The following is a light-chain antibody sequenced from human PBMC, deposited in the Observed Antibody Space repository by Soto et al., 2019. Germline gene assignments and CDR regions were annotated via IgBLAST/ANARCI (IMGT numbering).Light chain of an antibody. CDR2: GAS. J-gene: IGKJ1*01. Sequence: EIVLTQSPGTLDLSPGERATLACSASQSVSSSYLAWYQQKPGQAPRLLIYGASSRATGIPDRFSGSGSGTDFTLTISRLEPEDFAVYYCQQYGSSPWTFGQGTMVDIK. CDR1: QSVSSSY. V-gene: IGKV3-20*01. CDR3: QQYGSSPWT.